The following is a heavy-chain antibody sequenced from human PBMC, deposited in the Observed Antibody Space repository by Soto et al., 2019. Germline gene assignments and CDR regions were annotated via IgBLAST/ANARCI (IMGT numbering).Heavy chain of an antibody. CDR2: INAGNGNT. D-gene: IGHD2-2*01. V-gene: IGHV1-3*01. J-gene: IGHJ6*03. CDR3: ARVNMYCSSTGCXMDV. CDR1: GYTFTSYA. Sequence: GASVKVSCKASGYTFTSYAMHWVRQAPGQRLEWMGWINAGNGNTKYSQNFQGRVTITRDTSASTAYMELSSLRSEDTAVYYCARVNMYCSSTGCXMDVWGKGTTVTVSS.